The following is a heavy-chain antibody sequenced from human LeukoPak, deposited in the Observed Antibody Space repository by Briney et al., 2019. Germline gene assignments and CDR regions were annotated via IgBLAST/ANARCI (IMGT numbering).Heavy chain of an antibody. CDR1: GGSVSRYY. J-gene: IGHJ4*02. V-gene: IGHV4-59*02. D-gene: IGHD1-7*01. Sequence: KPSETLSLTCTVSGGSVSRYYWSWIRQPPGKGLEWLGYIYYDGSTTYNPSLRSRVTISVDTSKNQFSLKLNSVTAADTAVYFCARGHLRTGTREFDYWGQGTLVTASS. CDR3: ARGHLRTGTREFDY. CDR2: IYYDGST.